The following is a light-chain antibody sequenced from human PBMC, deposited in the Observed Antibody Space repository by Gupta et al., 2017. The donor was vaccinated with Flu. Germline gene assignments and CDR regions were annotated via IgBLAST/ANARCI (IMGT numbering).Light chain of an antibody. CDR3: QKDNSAPRT. J-gene: IGKJ1*01. CDR2: AAS. CDR1: QGISNY. Sequence: PSSLSASVGDRVIITCRASQGISNYLAWYQQKPGKGPKLLIYAASTLKSGVPSRFSGSGSGTDFTLTISSLQPEDVATYYCQKDNSAPRTFGQGTKVEIK. V-gene: IGKV1-27*01.